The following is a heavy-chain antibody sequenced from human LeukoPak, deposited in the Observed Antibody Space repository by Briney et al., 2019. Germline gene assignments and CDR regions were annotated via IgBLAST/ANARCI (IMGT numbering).Heavy chain of an antibody. CDR2: IKQDGSEK. V-gene: IGHV3-7*01. CDR1: GFTFSIYW. Sequence: GSLRLSRAVSGFTFSIYWMSWVRQAPGKGLEWVANIKQDGSEKYYADSVKGRFTISKDNSKNTLYLQMNSLRAEDTAVYYCAKAPYDGWFDPWGQGTLVTVSS. CDR3: AKAPYDGWFDP. J-gene: IGHJ5*02. D-gene: IGHD3-3*01.